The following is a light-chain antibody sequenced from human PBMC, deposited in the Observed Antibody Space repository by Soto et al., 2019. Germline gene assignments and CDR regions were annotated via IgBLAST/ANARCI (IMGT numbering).Light chain of an antibody. V-gene: IGKV1-5*03. Sequence: DIQMTQSPSTLSASVGDRVTITCRASQSISGGLAWYQQKPGKAPKLLIYKASSLASGVPSSFSGSGSGTEFTLTISGLQSDDFATYYCQQHSEYSRTFGQGTKVEIK. CDR3: QQHSEYSRT. CDR2: KAS. J-gene: IGKJ1*01. CDR1: QSISGG.